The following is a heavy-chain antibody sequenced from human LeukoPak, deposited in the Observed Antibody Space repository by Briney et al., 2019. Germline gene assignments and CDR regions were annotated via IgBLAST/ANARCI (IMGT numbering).Heavy chain of an antibody. CDR1: GGSIGSSSYY. D-gene: IGHD3-10*01. CDR3: ARDLLWFGELFGAFDI. CDR2: ISYSGNT. V-gene: IGHV4-39*07. J-gene: IGHJ3*02. Sequence: PSETLSLTCTVSGGSIGSSSYYWGWIRQPPGKGLQWIGSISYSGNTYYNPSLKSRFTISVDTSKNHFSLKLSSVTAADTAVYYCARDLLWFGELFGAFDIWGHGTMVTVSS.